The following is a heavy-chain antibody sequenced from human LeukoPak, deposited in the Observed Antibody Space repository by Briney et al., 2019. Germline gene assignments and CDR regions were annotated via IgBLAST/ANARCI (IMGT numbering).Heavy chain of an antibody. CDR3: VGTQARVAATPYYFDY. Sequence: ASVKVSCKASGYTFTGYYMHWVRQAPGQGLEWMGWINPNSGGTNYAQKFQGRVTMTRDTSISTAYMELSRLRSDDTAVYYCVGTQARVAATPYYFDYWGQGTLVTVSS. D-gene: IGHD2-15*01. V-gene: IGHV1-2*02. CDR2: INPNSGGT. J-gene: IGHJ4*02. CDR1: GYTFTGYY.